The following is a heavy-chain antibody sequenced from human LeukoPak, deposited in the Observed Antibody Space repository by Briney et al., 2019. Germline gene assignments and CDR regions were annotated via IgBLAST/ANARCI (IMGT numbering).Heavy chain of an antibody. D-gene: IGHD3-10*01. Sequence: EASVKVSCKASGYTFTSYYMHWVRQAPGQGLEWVGIINPRGGSASSAQKFQGRVTLTRDTSTSTVYMELRSLRSQDTAVYYCARDYHGSGSLTTFDYWGQGTLVTVSS. V-gene: IGHV1-46*01. CDR3: ARDYHGSGSLTTFDY. CDR1: GYTFTSYY. J-gene: IGHJ4*02. CDR2: INPRGGSA.